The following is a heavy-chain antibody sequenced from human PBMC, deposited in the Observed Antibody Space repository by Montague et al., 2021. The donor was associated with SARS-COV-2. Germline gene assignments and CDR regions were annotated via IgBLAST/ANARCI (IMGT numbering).Heavy chain of an antibody. CDR1: GGSISSYY. CDR3: ARGGGSGWSNLGMDV. D-gene: IGHD6-19*01. Sequence: SETLSLTCTVSGGSISSYYWSWIRQPPGKGLEWIGYIYYSGSTNYNPSLKSRVTISVDTSKNQFSLKLSSVTAADTAVYYCARGGGSGWSNLGMDVWGQGTTVTVSS. CDR2: IYYSGST. J-gene: IGHJ6*02. V-gene: IGHV4-59*01.